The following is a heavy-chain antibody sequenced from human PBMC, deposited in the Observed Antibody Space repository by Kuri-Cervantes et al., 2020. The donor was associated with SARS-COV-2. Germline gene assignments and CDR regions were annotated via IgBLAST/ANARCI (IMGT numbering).Heavy chain of an antibody. J-gene: IGHJ4*02. V-gene: IGHV4-39*01. Sequence: SETLSLTCTVSGGSISSSSYYWGWIRQPPGKGMEWIGSIYHSGSTYYNPSLKSRVTISVDTSKNQFSLKLSSVTAADTAVYYCARQLGHLDYWGQGTLVTVSS. CDR2: IYHSGST. CDR3: ARQLGHLDY. CDR1: GGSISSSSYY.